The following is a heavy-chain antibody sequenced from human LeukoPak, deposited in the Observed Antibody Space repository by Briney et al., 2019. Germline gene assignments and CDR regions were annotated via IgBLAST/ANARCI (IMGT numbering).Heavy chain of an antibody. J-gene: IGHJ4*02. D-gene: IGHD3-22*01. Sequence: PGRSLRLSCAASGFTFSSYAMHWVRQAPGKGLEWVAVISYDGSNKYYADSVKGRFTISRDSSKNTLNLQMNSLRAEDTAVYYCARAVNYYDVDYWGQGTLVTVSS. CDR3: ARAVNYYDVDY. V-gene: IGHV3-30*01. CDR1: GFTFSSYA. CDR2: ISYDGSNK.